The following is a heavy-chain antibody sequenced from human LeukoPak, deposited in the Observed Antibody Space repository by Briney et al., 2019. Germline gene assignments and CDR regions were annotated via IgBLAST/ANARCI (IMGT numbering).Heavy chain of an antibody. D-gene: IGHD2-15*01. CDR3: AKAMVAATDAFDI. V-gene: IGHV3-9*01. CDR2: ISWNSGSI. J-gene: IGHJ3*02. CDR1: GFTFDDYA. Sequence: GGSLRLFCAASGFTFDDYAMHWVRQAPGKGLEWVSGISWNSGSIGYADSVKGRFTISRDNAKNSLYLQMNSLRAEDTALYYCAKAMVAATDAFDIWGQGTMVTVSS.